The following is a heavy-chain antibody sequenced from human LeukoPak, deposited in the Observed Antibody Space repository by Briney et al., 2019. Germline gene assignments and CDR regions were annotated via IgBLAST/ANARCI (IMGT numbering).Heavy chain of an antibody. CDR2: IYTSGST. J-gene: IGHJ5*02. V-gene: IGHV4-4*07. CDR1: GGSISRYY. CDR3: AGIAVTGGDWFDP. D-gene: IGHD6-19*01. Sequence: SSETLSLTCTVSGGSISRYYWSWIRQPAGKGLEWIGRIYTSGSTNYNPSLKSRVTMSIDTSKKQFSLKLNSVTAADTAVYYCAGIAVTGGDWFDPWGQGALVTVSS.